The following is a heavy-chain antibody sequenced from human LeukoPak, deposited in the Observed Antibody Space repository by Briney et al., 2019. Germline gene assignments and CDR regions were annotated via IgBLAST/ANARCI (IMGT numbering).Heavy chain of an antibody. CDR2: IKQDGSEK. J-gene: IGHJ5*02. D-gene: IGHD5/OR15-5a*01. CDR1: IFTFISYW. Sequence: VGSLRLSSAASIFTFISYWMSGVRQAPGKGRDWVDNIKQDGSEKYSVDSVKGRFTLYRDNAKTSLYLQMNSVRGEDPAVYYCARECLNWFDPWGQGTLVTVSS. CDR3: ARECLNWFDP. V-gene: IGHV3-7*01.